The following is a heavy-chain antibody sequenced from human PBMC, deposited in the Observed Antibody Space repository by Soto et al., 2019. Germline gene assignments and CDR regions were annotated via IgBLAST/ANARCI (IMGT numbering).Heavy chain of an antibody. CDR2: INPNSGGT. CDR3: ARVLQPRNCSSTSCPYYYGMDV. J-gene: IGHJ6*02. Sequence: ASVKVSCKASGYTFTGYYMHLLRQAPLQVLEWMGWINPNSGGTNYAQKFQGWVTMTRDTSISTAYMELSRLRSDDTAVYYCARVLQPRNCSSTSCPYYYGMDVWGQGTTVTVSS. CDR1: GYTFTGYY. D-gene: IGHD2-2*01. V-gene: IGHV1-2*04.